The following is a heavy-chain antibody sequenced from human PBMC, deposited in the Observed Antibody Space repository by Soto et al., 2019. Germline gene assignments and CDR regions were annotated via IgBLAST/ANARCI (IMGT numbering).Heavy chain of an antibody. J-gene: IGHJ5*02. CDR3: AKEVRANLDDYGDYDWFDP. V-gene: IGHV3-30*18. CDR1: GFTFSRFG. D-gene: IGHD4-17*01. Sequence: QVQLVESGGGVVQPGRSLRLSCAASGFTFSRFGMHWVRQAPGEGLEWVTFISYDGGNTEYADSVKSRFTVSRDNSKNTLYLQMNGLRAEDTAFYYCAKEVRANLDDYGDYDWFDPWGQGTLVIVSS. CDR2: ISYDGGNT.